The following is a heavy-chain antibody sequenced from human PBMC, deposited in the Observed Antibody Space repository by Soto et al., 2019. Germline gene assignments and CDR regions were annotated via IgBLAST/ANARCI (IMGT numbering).Heavy chain of an antibody. D-gene: IGHD3-9*01. CDR3: VRDYDILTAYQYYFDY. CDR2: INAGSDST. CDR1: GYTFTSYA. J-gene: IGHJ4*02. V-gene: IGHV1-3*01. Sequence: ASVKVSCKASGYTFTSYAMHWVRQAPGQRLEWMGWINAGSDSTKYSQKFQGRVTITRDTSTSTVYMELSSLRSEDTAVYYCVRDYDILTAYQYYFDYWGQGTLVTVSS.